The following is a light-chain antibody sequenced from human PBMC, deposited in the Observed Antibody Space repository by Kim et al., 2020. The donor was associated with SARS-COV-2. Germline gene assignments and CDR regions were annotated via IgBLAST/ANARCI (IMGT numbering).Light chain of an antibody. CDR3: QQRSNWPPMYT. CDR2: DAS. Sequence: EIVLTQSPATLSLSPGERATLSCRASQSVSSYVAWYQQKPGQAPRLLIYDASSRATGIPARFRGSGSGTDFTLTISSLEPEDFAVYFCQQRSNWPPMYTFGQGTKLEI. J-gene: IGKJ2*01. CDR1: QSVSSY. V-gene: IGKV3-11*01.